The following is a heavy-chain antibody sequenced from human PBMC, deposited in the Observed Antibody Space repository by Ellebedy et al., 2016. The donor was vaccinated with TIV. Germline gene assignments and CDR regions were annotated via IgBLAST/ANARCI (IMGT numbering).Heavy chain of an antibody. CDR1: GFNFRSYW. D-gene: IGHD4-17*01. CDR3: ARRASYGDYAVQVNPWFDP. V-gene: IGHV3-7*01. CDR2: IRQEGDEI. J-gene: IGHJ5*02. Sequence: PGGSLRLSCAASGFNFRSYWIAWVRQAPGKGLEWVAKIRQEGDEIYYVESVKGRFTISRDNAKNSLFLHMNSLRVEDTAVYYCARRASYGDYAVQVNPWFDPWGQGTLVTVSS.